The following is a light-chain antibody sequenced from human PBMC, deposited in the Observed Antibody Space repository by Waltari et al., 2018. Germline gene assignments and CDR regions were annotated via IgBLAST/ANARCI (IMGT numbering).Light chain of an antibody. V-gene: IGLV3-25*03. CDR3: QSTDNSGTYVV. CDR1: ALPKQY. CDR2: KDT. J-gene: IGLJ2*01. Sequence: SYELTQPHSVSVSPGQTARITCSGDALPKQYSFWYQQRSGQAPVVVIYKDTERPSGIPERFSGSSSGTRVTLTISGVQAEDEADYYCQSTDNSGTYVVFGGGTKLTVL.